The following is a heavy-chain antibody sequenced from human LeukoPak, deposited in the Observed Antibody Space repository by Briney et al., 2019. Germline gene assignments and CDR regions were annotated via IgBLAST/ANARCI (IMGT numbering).Heavy chain of an antibody. V-gene: IGHV4-38-2*02. CDR2: IYHSGST. J-gene: IGHJ4*02. CDR1: GYSISSGYF. CDR3: TRDLPYSSGWYVGN. D-gene: IGHD6-19*01. Sequence: SETLSLTCGVSGYSISSGYFWGWIRQSPGKGLEWIGSIYHSGSTYYNPSLKSRVTISVDTSKNQFSLKVSSVTAADTAVYYCTRDLPYSSGWYVGNWGQGTLVTVSS.